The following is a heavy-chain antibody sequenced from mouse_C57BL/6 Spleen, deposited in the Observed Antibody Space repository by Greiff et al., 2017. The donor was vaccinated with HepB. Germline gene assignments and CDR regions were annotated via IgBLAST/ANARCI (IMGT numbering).Heavy chain of an antibody. Sequence: QVQLQQPGAELVKPGASVKLSCKASGYTFTSYWITWVKQRPGQGLEWIGDIYPRSGSNNYNEKFKSKATLTVDTSSSTAYMQLSSLTSEESAVYYCARWGFGGYYFDYWGQGTTLTVSS. V-gene: IGHV1-55*01. J-gene: IGHJ2*01. CDR3: ARWGFGGYYFDY. D-gene: IGHD3-1*01. CDR2: IYPRSGSN. CDR1: GYTFTSYW.